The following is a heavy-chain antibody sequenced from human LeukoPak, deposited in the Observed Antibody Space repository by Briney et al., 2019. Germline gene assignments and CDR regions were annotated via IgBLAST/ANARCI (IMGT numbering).Heavy chain of an antibody. Sequence: PSETLSLTCTVSGGSICSYYWSWIRQPPGKGLEWIGYTYYSGSTNYNPSLKSRVTISVDTSKNQFSLKLSSVTAADTAVYYCAGITMVQGVLDYWGQGTLVTVSS. CDR2: TYYSGST. D-gene: IGHD3-10*01. V-gene: IGHV4-59*01. CDR1: GGSICSYY. CDR3: AGITMVQGVLDY. J-gene: IGHJ4*02.